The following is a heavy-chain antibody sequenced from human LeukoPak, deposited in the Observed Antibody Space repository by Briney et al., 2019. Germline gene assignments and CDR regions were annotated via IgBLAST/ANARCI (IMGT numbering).Heavy chain of an antibody. Sequence: ASVKVSCKASGYTFTGYDINWVRQATGQGLEWMGWMNPNSGNTGYAQKFQGRVTMTRNTSITTAHMELSSLTSEDTAVYYCATGMFDSDYSFLGFEYWGLGTPVSVSS. CDR3: ATGMFDSDYSFLGFEY. J-gene: IGHJ4*02. CDR1: GYTFTGYD. V-gene: IGHV1-8*01. CDR2: MNPNSGNT. D-gene: IGHD2/OR15-2a*01.